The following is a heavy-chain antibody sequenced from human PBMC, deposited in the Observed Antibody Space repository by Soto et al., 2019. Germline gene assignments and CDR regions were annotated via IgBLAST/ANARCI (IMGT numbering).Heavy chain of an antibody. D-gene: IGHD3-10*01. V-gene: IGHV6-1*01. CDR1: GDSVSSKVVA. CDR2: TYYRSRWYT. J-gene: IGHJ4*02. CDR3: ARDRGYYNSGTYLFYYDY. Sequence: PSQTLSLTCAISGDSVSSKVVALNLITQSPARGLQWLGRTYYRSRWYTDYALSLRSRLIIKADTSKNQFSLQLDSVTPEDTAVYYCARDRGYYNSGTYLFYYDYWGQGTLVTVSS.